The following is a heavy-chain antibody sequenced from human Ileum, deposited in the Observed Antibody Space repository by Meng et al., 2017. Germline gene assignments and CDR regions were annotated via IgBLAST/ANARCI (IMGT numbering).Heavy chain of an antibody. J-gene: IGHJ4*02. CDR2: IYSGGST. D-gene: IGHD5-24*01. CDR3: ARGGDGYNSLLFDY. CDR1: GFTVSSNY. Sequence: GESLKISCAASGFTVSSNYMSWVRQAPGKGLEWVSVIYSGGSTYYADSVKGRFTISRHNSKNTLYLQMNSLRAEETAVYYCARGGDGYNSLLFDYWGQGTLVTVSS. V-gene: IGHV3-53*04.